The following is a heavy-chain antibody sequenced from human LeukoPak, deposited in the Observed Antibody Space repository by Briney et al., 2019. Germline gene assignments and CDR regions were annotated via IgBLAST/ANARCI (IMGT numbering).Heavy chain of an antibody. J-gene: IGHJ4*02. CDR2: ISSSSSYI. Sequence: PGGSLRLSCAASGFTFSSYSMNWVRQAPGKGLEWVSSISSSSSYIYYADSVKGRFTISRDNAKNSLYLQMDGLRAEDTAVYYCARAPRITMVRGVTALGYWGQGTLVTVSS. CDR3: ARAPRITMVRGVTALGY. D-gene: IGHD3-10*01. CDR1: GFTFSSYS. V-gene: IGHV3-21*01.